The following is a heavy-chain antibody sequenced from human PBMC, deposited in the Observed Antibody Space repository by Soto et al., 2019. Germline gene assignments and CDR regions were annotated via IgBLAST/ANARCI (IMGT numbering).Heavy chain of an antibody. CDR3: ATDAAAGTGYFDY. Sequence: GGSLRLSCAASGFTFSSYSMNWVRQAPGKGLEWVSSISSSSSYIYYADSVKGRFTISRDNAKNSLYLQMNSLRAEDTAVYYCATDAAAGTGYFDYWGQGTLVTVSS. CDR1: GFTFSSYS. D-gene: IGHD6-13*01. J-gene: IGHJ4*02. V-gene: IGHV3-21*01. CDR2: ISSSSSYI.